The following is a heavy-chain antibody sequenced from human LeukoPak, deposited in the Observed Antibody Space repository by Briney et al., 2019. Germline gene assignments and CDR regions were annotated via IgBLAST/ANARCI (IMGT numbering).Heavy chain of an antibody. CDR3: GSGITTGFDY. Sequence: ASVKVSCKASGYTFTGYYLHWVRQALGQGLEWMGCINPNSGGTNYAQKSQGRVTMTRDTSISTAYMELSRLGSDDTAVYYCGSGITTGFDYWGQGTLVTVSS. CDR2: INPNSGGT. CDR1: GYTFTGYY. V-gene: IGHV1-2*02. J-gene: IGHJ4*02. D-gene: IGHD3-22*01.